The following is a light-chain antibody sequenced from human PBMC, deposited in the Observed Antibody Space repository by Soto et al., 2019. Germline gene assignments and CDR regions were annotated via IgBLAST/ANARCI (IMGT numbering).Light chain of an antibody. CDR2: AAS. CDR1: QGISSY. Sequence: AIRMTQSPSSLSASTGDRVTITCRASQGISSYLAWYQQKPVKAHKLLIYAASTLQSVVPSRFSGSGSGTDFTLTISCLQSEDFATYYCQQYYSYPLTFGGGTKVEIK. J-gene: IGKJ4*01. CDR3: QQYYSYPLT. V-gene: IGKV1-8*01.